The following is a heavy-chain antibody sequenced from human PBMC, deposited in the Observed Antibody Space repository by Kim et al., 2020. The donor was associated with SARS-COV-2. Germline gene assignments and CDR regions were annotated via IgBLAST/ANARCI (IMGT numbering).Heavy chain of an antibody. D-gene: IGHD6-13*01. J-gene: IGHJ4*02. CDR3: ASRPRAAAGTEPDY. CDR2: INHSGST. Sequence: SETLSLTCAVYGGSFSGYYWSWIRQPPGKGLEWIGEINHSGSTNYNPSLKSRVTISVDTSKNQFSLKLSSVTAADTAVYYCASRPRAAAGTEPDYWGQGTLVTVSS. CDR1: GGSFSGYY. V-gene: IGHV4-34*01.